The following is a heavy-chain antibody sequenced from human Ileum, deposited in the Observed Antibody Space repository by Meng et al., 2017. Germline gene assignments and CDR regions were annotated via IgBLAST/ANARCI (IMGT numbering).Heavy chain of an antibody. Sequence: VQLQEAGPGLVKPSQTPSLTGAISGDSVSSNSAAWNWSRQSPSRGLEWLGRTYYRSKWYNDSAVSVKSRITIDPDTSKNQFSLQLDSVTPEATAVYYCAVGNYFFDYWGQGTLVTVSS. D-gene: IGHD1-26*01. CDR3: AVGNYFFDY. CDR1: GDSVSSNSAA. J-gene: IGHJ4*02. CDR2: TYYRSKWYN. V-gene: IGHV6-1*01.